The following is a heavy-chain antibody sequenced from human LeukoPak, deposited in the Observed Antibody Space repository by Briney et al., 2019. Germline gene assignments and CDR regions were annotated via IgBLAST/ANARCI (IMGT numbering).Heavy chain of an antibody. CDR1: GGSISIGGYS. CDR2: IYHSGST. J-gene: IGHJ2*01. V-gene: IGHV4-30-2*01. CDR3: ARLRNGYFDL. D-gene: IGHD4/OR15-4a*01. Sequence: SETLSLTCAVSGGSISIGGYSWSWIRQPPGKGLEWIGYIYHSGSTYYNPSLKSRVTISVDRSKNQFSLKLSSVTAADTAVYYCARLRNGYFDLWGRGTLVTVSS.